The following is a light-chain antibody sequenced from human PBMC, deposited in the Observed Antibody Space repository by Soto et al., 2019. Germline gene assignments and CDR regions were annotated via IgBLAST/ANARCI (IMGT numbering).Light chain of an antibody. J-gene: IGLJ3*02. CDR1: TSDVRPYNL. Sequence: QSVLPQPASVSGSPGPSITISCTGITSDVRPYNLVSWYQQPPAKAPKLMIFEGSKRPSGVSSRFSASESGNTASLTISDLQADDEADYYCGSYEGSGTMFGGGTKLTVL. V-gene: IGLV2-23*01. CDR2: EGS. CDR3: GSYEGSGTM.